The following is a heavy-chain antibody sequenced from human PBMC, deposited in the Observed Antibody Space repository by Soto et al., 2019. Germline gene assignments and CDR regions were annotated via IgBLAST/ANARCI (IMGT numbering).Heavy chain of an antibody. J-gene: IGHJ4*02. CDR3: ARPAVYDFWSGYYYFDY. CDR2: ISYDGSNK. V-gene: IGHV3-30*03. Sequence: QVQLVESGGGVVQPGRSLRLSCAASGFTFSNYGMHWVRQAPGKGLEWVAVISYDGSNKYYADSVKGRFTISRDNSKNTLYLQMNSLRAEDTAVYYCARPAVYDFWSGYYYFDYWGQGTLVTVSS. D-gene: IGHD3-3*01. CDR1: GFTFSNYG.